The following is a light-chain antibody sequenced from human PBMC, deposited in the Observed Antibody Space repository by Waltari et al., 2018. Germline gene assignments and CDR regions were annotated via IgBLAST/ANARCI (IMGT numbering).Light chain of an antibody. Sequence: SSELTQDPAVSVAFGHTVRITCHGDSLRTYYARWYQQRPGQAPVLVIYGKNNRPSGIPDRFSGSSSGNTASLTISGAQAEDEADYYCNSRDSSGNHVLFGGGTKLTVL. CDR1: SLRTYY. V-gene: IGLV3-19*01. CDR3: NSRDSSGNHVL. CDR2: GKN. J-gene: IGLJ2*01.